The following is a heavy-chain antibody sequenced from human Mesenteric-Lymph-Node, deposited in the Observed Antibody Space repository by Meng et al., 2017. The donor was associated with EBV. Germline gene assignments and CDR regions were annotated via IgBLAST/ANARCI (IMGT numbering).Heavy chain of an antibody. J-gene: IGHJ5*02. CDR3: ATLGSLASSIDP. D-gene: IGHD3-16*01. CDR1: GASFSDYY. CDR2: VNHGGAT. V-gene: IGHV4-34*02. Sequence: QVKLQPLGAGLLKPSETLSLTCAVYGASFSDYYWTWIRQPPGKGLEWIGEVNHGGATIYNPSLESRVTISIDTSKNQFSLKVTSVTAADTAVYFCATLGSLASSIDPWGQGTLVTVSS.